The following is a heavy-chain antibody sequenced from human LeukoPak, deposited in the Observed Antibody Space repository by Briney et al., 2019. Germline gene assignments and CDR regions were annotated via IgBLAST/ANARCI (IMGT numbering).Heavy chain of an antibody. V-gene: IGHV1-18*01. CDR2: ISAYNGNT. Sequence: ASVKVSCKASGYSFTTYVISWVRQAPGQGLEWMGWISAYNGNTKYAQNFQGRVTMTTDTPTSTAYMELRSLRSDDTAVYYCARSGGAYISRWSDYWGQGTLVTVSS. CDR1: GYSFTTYV. D-gene: IGHD6-13*01. CDR3: ARSGGAYISRWSDY. J-gene: IGHJ4*02.